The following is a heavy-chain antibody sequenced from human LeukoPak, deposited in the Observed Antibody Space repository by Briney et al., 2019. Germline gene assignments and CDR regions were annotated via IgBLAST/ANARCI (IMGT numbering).Heavy chain of an antibody. CDR2: ISYDGSNK. D-gene: IGHD3-16*01. V-gene: IGHV3-30*03. J-gene: IGHJ4*02. Sequence: GGSLRLSCAASGFTFSNYGMHWVRQAPGKGLGWVAVISYDGSNKYYADSVKGRFAISRDNSKNTLYLQMISLRAEDTAVYYCATLGLTGFDYWGQGTLVTVSS. CDR3: ATLGLTGFDY. CDR1: GFTFSNYG.